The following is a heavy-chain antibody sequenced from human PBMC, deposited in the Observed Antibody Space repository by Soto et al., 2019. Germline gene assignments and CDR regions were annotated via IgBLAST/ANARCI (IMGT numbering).Heavy chain of an antibody. J-gene: IGHJ4*02. Sequence: QLQLQESGPGLVKPSETLSLTCTVSGDSISSSSYYWGWIRQPPGKGLEWIGSIYYSGSTYYNPSLKSRVTISVDTSKNQFSLKLSSVTAADTAVYYCAMEGYCSGGSCRPAWGQGTLVTVSS. V-gene: IGHV4-39*01. CDR2: IYYSGST. D-gene: IGHD2-15*01. CDR1: GDSISSSSYY. CDR3: AMEGYCSGGSCRPA.